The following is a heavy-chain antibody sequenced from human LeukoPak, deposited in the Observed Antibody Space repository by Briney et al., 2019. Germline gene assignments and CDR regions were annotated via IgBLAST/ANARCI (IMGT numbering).Heavy chain of an antibody. Sequence: PSETLSLTCTLSGGSISTYYWSWIRQPPGKGLEWIGYIYYSGSTNYNPSLKSRVTISVDTSKNQFSLKLSSVTAADTAVYYCARRHCSSTSCRFDPWGQGTLVTVSS. CDR3: ARRHCSSTSCRFDP. V-gene: IGHV4-59*08. D-gene: IGHD2-2*01. CDR1: GGSISTYY. J-gene: IGHJ5*02. CDR2: IYYSGST.